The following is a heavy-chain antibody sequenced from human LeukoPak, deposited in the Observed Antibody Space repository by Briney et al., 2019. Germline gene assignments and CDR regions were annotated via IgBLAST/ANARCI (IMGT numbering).Heavy chain of an antibody. D-gene: IGHD1-26*01. J-gene: IGHJ4*02. CDR1: GYTFTTYY. CDR2: INPSGGST. CDR3: ARGSGSYRHPPGY. Sequence: EASVTVSCTASGYTFTTYYMHWVRPAPGQGLEWMGIINPSGGSTNYAQKFQGRVTMTRDTSTSTVYMELSSLRSEDTAVYYCARGSGSYRHPPGYWGQGTLVTVSS. V-gene: IGHV1-46*01.